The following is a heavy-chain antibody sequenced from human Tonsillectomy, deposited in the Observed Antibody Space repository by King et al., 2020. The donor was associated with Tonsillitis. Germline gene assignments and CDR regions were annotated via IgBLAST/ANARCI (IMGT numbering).Heavy chain of an antibody. D-gene: IGHD2-15*01. CDR2: INPNSGEK. V-gene: IGHV1-2*02. Sequence: QLVQSGAEVQRPGASVKVSCKASGYTFSGYFPHLVRQAPGQGREWVGRINPNSGEKNDEQKFKGRFTMARDTSINKVYMELSSLRSGDVAMYYCARGLYCSGDTCFWEGFDYWGQGALVTVSS. J-gene: IGHJ4*02. CDR1: GYTFSGYF. CDR3: ARGLYCSGDTCFWEGFDY.